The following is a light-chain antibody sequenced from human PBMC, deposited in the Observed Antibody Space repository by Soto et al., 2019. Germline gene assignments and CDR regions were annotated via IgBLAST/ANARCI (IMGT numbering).Light chain of an antibody. J-gene: IGKJ4*01. V-gene: IGKV3-11*01. CDR1: QSVSSY. CDR2: DAS. CDR3: QQRSNWPPLT. Sequence: IVFTQSPGTLSLSPGERSTLSCSASQSVSSYLAWYQQKPGQAPRLLIYDASNWATGIPARFSGSGSGTDFTLTISSLEPEDIAVYYCQQRSNWPPLTFGGGTKVDI.